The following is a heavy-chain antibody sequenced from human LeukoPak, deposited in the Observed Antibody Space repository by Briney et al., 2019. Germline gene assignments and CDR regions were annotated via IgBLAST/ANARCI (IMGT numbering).Heavy chain of an antibody. CDR2: INPNSGGT. V-gene: IGHV1-2*02. Sequence: ASVKVSCKASGYTFTGYYMHWVRQAPGQGLEWMGWINPNSGGTNYAQKFQGRVTMTRDTSISTAYMELSRLRSDDTAVYYCASRRGSIAYYYDSSGWFDPWGQGTLVTVSS. D-gene: IGHD3-22*01. CDR3: ASRRGSIAYYYDSSGWFDP. J-gene: IGHJ5*02. CDR1: GYTFTGYY.